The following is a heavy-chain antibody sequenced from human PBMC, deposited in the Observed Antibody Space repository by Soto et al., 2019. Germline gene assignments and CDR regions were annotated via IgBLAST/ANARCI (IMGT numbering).Heavy chain of an antibody. J-gene: IGHJ6*02. Sequence: SETLSLTCTVSGGSISSGGYYWSWIRQHPGKGLEWIGYIYYSGSTYYNPSLKSRVTISVDTPKNQFSLKLSSVTAADTAVYYCARGGRFGIYGMDVWGQGTTVTVSS. CDR2: IYYSGST. CDR3: ARGGRFGIYGMDV. CDR1: GGSISSGGYY. D-gene: IGHD3-10*01. V-gene: IGHV4-31*03.